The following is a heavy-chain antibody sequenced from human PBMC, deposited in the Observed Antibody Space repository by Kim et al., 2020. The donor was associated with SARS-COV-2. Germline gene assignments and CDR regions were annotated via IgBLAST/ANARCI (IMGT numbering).Heavy chain of an antibody. CDR1: GYTFTSYY. Sequence: ASVKVSCKASGYTFTSYYMHWVRQAPGQGLEWMGIINPSGGSTSYAQKFQGRVTMTRDTSTSTVYMELSSLRSEDTAVYYCARERIGTYSYGLRPQYYYYGMDVWGQGTTVTVSS. D-gene: IGHD5-18*01. J-gene: IGHJ6*02. V-gene: IGHV1-46*01. CDR2: INPSGGST. CDR3: ARERIGTYSYGLRPQYYYYGMDV.